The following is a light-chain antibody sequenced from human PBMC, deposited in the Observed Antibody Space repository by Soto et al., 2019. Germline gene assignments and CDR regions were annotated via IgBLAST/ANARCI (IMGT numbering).Light chain of an antibody. CDR1: QSVSSY. CDR2: EAS. Sequence: IVLTQSPSTLSLSPGERATLHCRASQSVSSYLAWYQQKPGQAPRLLIYEASNRAAGIPARFSGSGSGTDFTLTISSLVPEDFAVYYCQQRSNWPPITFGQGTKVDIK. J-gene: IGKJ1*01. CDR3: QQRSNWPPIT. V-gene: IGKV3-11*01.